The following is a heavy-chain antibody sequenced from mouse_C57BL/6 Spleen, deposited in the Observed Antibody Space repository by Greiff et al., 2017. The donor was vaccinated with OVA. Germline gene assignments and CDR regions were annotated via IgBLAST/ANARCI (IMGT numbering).Heavy chain of an antibody. J-gene: IGHJ4*01. CDR3: DRTIYYDNDENYAMDY. CDR2: IWTGGGT. V-gene: IGHV2-9-1*01. CDR1: GFSLTSYA. D-gene: IGHD2-4*01. Sequence: QVQLQQSGPGLVAPSQSLSITCTVSGFSLTSYAISWVRQPPGKGLEWLGVIWTGGGTNSNSALKSRLSISKDNSKSQGFLKKNSLQPEDTARNYCDRTIYYDNDENYAMDYWGQGTSVTVSS.